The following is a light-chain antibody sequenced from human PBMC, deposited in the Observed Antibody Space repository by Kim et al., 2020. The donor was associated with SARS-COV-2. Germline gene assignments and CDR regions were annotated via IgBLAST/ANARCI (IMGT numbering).Light chain of an antibody. CDR3: QQWIT. CDR2: DAS. V-gene: IGKV1-5*01. Sequence: STLSASVGDRVTITCRASQSISSWLAWYQQKPGKAPKLLIYDASSLESGVPSRFSGSGSGTEFTLTISSLQPDDFATYYCQQWITFGGGTKVDIK. J-gene: IGKJ4*01. CDR1: QSISSW.